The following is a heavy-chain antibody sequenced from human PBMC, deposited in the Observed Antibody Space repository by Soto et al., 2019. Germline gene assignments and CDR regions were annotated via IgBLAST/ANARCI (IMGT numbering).Heavy chain of an antibody. CDR3: AKHSNNGGSRYYYYGMDV. Sequence: QVQLVESGGGVVQPGRSLRLSCAASGFTFSTYGMHWVRQAPGKGLEWVAVISYDGSNKYDADSVKGRFTISRDNSKNTLYLQMNCLRAEDMSVYYWAKHSNNGGSRYYYYGMDVGGPGTTVTVSS. CDR1: GFTFSTYG. J-gene: IGHJ6*01. V-gene: IGHV3-30*18. D-gene: IGHD4-4*01. CDR2: ISYDGSNK.